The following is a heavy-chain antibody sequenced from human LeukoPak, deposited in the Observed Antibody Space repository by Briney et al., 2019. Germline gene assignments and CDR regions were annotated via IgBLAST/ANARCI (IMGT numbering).Heavy chain of an antibody. V-gene: IGHV3-49*03. Sequence: GRSLRLSCTASGFTFGDYAMSWFRQAPGKGLEWVSFIRSKAYGGTTEYAASVKGRFTISRDDSKSIAYLQMNSLKTEDTAVYYCAREAYHDFWSGSWRSYYYMDVWGKGTTVTVSS. D-gene: IGHD3-3*01. CDR2: IRSKAYGGTT. CDR1: GFTFGDYA. CDR3: AREAYHDFWSGSWRSYYYMDV. J-gene: IGHJ6*03.